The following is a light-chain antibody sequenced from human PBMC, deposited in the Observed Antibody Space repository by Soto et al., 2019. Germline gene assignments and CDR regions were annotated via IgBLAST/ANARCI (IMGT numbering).Light chain of an antibody. CDR3: QYYTSSPWT. J-gene: IGKJ1*01. CDR1: QSVNSRY. V-gene: IGKV3-20*01. Sequence: ELVLTQSPGTLSLSPGERATLSCWASQSVNSRYLGWYQQHPGQAPRLLIYGASSRATGTPARFSGSGSGTDFTLTISRLEPEDFAVYYCQYYTSSPWTFGQGTKVEIK. CDR2: GAS.